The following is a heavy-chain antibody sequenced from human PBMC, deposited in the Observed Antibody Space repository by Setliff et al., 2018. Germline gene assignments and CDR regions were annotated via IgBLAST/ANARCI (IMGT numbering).Heavy chain of an antibody. CDR1: GGSISSYY. Sequence: SETLSLTCTVSGGSISSYYWSWIRQPPGKGLEWIGYIYYSGSTNYNPSLKSRVTISVDTSKNQFSLKLSSVSAADTAVYYCAREGYYNFWSGFMDVWGQGTTVTVSS. J-gene: IGHJ6*02. CDR2: IYYSGST. V-gene: IGHV4-59*01. CDR3: AREGYYNFWSGFMDV. D-gene: IGHD3-3*01.